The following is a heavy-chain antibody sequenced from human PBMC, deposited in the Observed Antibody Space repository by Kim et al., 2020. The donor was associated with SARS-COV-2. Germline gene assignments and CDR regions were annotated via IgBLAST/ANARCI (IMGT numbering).Heavy chain of an antibody. J-gene: IGHJ4*02. CDR3: AKGTDGVGATYYDY. Sequence: GGSLRLSCAASGFTFDDYAMHWVRQAPGKGLEWVSGISWNSGSIGYADSVKGRFTISRDNAKNSLYLQMNSLRAEDTALYYCAKGTDGVGATYYDYWPGNPGHRLL. CDR1: GFTFDDYA. CDR2: ISWNSGSI. D-gene: IGHD1-26*01. V-gene: IGHV3-9*01.